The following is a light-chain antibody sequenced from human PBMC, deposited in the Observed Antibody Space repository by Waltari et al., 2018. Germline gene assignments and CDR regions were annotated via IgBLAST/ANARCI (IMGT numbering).Light chain of an antibody. J-gene: IGKJ1*01. CDR3: QQYYSVPLT. CDR2: WAS. V-gene: IGKV4-1*01. Sequence: DIVVTQSPEVLSVSLGERATINCKSSQSVLYSSNNKNYVAWFQQKPGQRPRLLIYWASTRESGVPDRFSGSGSGTDFSLTISSLQVEDVAIYYCQQYYSVPLTFGQGTKVGIK. CDR1: QSVLYSSNNKNY.